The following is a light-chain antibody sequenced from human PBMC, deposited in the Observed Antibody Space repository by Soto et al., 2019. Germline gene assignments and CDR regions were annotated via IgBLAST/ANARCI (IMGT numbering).Light chain of an antibody. J-gene: IGKJ4*01. CDR3: QQYGDWPLT. CDR1: QSVRNE. V-gene: IGKV3-15*01. Sequence: ERVLKQSPATLSVSPRDRATLSCRASQSVRNEYAWYQQKPGQAPRLLICATSTRATGVAAGFSGSGSGTDVTLTISSLLSEDFAVYHCQQYGDWPLTFGGGAKVE. CDR2: ATS.